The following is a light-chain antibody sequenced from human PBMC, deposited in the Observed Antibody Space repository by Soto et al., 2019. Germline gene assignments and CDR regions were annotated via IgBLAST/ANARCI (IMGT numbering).Light chain of an antibody. CDR3: SSFTSSRIYV. V-gene: IGLV2-14*01. CDR2: EVS. Sequence: QSVLTQPASVSGSPGQSITISCTGTSSDVGGYNYVSWFQLHPGKAPKLMVYEVSNRPSGISSRFSGSKSGNTASLTISGLQAEDGADYYCSSFTSSRIYVFGTGTKLTVL. J-gene: IGLJ1*01. CDR1: SSDVGGYNY.